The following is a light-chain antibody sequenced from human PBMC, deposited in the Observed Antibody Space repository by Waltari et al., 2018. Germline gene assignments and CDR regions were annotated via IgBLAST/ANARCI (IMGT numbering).Light chain of an antibody. V-gene: IGLV2-23*02. CDR3: CSYAGSSTFVL. CDR1: TSDIGSYDL. CDR2: EVT. Sequence: QSALTQPASVSGSPGQSITISCTGTTSDIGSYDLVSWYQQHPGRPPKLMIFEVTQRPSGISNRFAGSKSGNTASLTIAGLQAEDEATYYCCSYAGSSTFVLIGGGTKLTVL. J-gene: IGLJ2*01.